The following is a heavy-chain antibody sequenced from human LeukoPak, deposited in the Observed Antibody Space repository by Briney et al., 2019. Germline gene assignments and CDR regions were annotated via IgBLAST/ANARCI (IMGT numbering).Heavy chain of an antibody. CDR2: IIPIFGIA. Sequence: SVKVSCKASGGTFSSYAISWVRQAPGQGREWMGRIIPIFGIANYAQKFQGRVTITADKSTSTAYMELSSLRSEDTAVYYCASPGYSYGYWYFDYWGQGTLVTVS. D-gene: IGHD5-18*01. V-gene: IGHV1-69*04. CDR3: ASPGYSYGYWYFDY. J-gene: IGHJ4*02. CDR1: GGTFSSYA.